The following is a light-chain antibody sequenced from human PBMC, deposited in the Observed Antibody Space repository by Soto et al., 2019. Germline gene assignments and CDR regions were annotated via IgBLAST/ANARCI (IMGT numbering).Light chain of an antibody. CDR3: QQSYITPLT. CDR2: AAS. J-gene: IGKJ4*01. CDR1: QSISSY. V-gene: IGKV1-39*01. Sequence: DIQMTQSPSSLSASVGDRVTITCRASQSISSYLNWYQQKPRKAPKLLIYAASGLQNGVPSRFSGRASGTDFTLTISSLQPEDFATYYCQQSYITPLTFGGGTKVEIK.